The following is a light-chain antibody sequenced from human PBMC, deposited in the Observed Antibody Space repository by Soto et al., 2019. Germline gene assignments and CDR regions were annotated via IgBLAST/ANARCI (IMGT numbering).Light chain of an antibody. V-gene: IGKV1-5*03. J-gene: IGKJ4*01. CDR1: QSIRSW. CDR2: TAS. CDR3: QQYNSYYGALT. Sequence: DIQMTQSPSTLSASVGDRVTITCRASQSIRSWLAWYQQKPGKAPKLLIYTASNLDSGVPSRFSGSGFGTEFTLTISSLQPDDFVTYYCQQYNSYYGALTFGGGTKVEIK.